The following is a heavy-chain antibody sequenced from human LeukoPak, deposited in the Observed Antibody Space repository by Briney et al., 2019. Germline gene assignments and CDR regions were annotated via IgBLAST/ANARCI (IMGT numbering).Heavy chain of an antibody. V-gene: IGHV3-23*01. Sequence: GGSLRLSCAASGFTCSSFAMSGGRQAPGKGLEWVSGISGSGSSTYYADSVKGRFTISRDNSKNTLYLQMNSLRAEDTAVYYCAKASRSSGYYSDYWGQGTLVTVSS. CDR1: GFTCSSFA. J-gene: IGHJ4*02. D-gene: IGHD3-22*01. CDR3: AKASRSSGYYSDY. CDR2: ISGSGSST.